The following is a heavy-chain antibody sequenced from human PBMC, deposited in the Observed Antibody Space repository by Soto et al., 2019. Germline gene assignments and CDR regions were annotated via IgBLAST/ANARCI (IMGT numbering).Heavy chain of an antibody. Sequence: SETLSLTCAVYGGFFIGYYWSWIRQPPWKGLEWIGEINHSGSTNYNPSLKSRVTISVDTSKNQFSLKLSSVTAADTAVYYCARDGGKTGTTDEHAFEIWGQGTMVTVSS. D-gene: IGHD1-7*01. CDR3: ARDGGKTGTTDEHAFEI. CDR2: INHSGST. V-gene: IGHV4-34*01. CDR1: GGFFIGYY. J-gene: IGHJ3*02.